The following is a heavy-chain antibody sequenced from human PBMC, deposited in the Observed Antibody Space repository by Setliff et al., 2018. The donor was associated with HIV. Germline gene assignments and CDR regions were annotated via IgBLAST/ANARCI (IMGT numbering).Heavy chain of an antibody. Sequence: SETLSLTCAVYGGSFSGYSWIWIRQPPGKGLGWIGEINHSGSTNYSPSLKSRVTISVDTSKNQFSLKLSSVTAADTAVYYCVSVGSGWSHNWFDPWGQGTLVTVSS. CDR1: GGSFSGYS. V-gene: IGHV4-34*01. D-gene: IGHD6-19*01. CDR2: INHSGST. CDR3: VSVGSGWSHNWFDP. J-gene: IGHJ5*02.